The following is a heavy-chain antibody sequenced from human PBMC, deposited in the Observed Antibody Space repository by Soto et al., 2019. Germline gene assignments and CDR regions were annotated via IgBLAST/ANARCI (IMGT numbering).Heavy chain of an antibody. D-gene: IGHD1-1*01. CDR2: INPNSGGT. V-gene: IGHV1-2*02. Sequence: SVKVSCKASGYTFSDYYIHWVRQAPGQGLEWMGWINPNSGGTKYAPKFQGGVTMTRDTSITTAYMELSRLRSGDTAVYYCAREPATAKPEGVDFWAQGTLVTVSS. J-gene: IGHJ4*02. CDR3: AREPATAKPEGVDF. CDR1: GYTFSDYY.